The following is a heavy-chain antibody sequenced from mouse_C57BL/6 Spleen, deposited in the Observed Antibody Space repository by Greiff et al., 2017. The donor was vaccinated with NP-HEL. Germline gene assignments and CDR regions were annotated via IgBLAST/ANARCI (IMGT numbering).Heavy chain of an antibody. Sequence: EVKVVESGGGLVKPGGSLKLSCAASGFTFSDYGMHWVRQAPEKGLEWVAYISSGSSTIYYADTAKGRFTISRDNAKTTRFLQMTSLRSEDTAMDYCAMPYDYPYYAMDYWGQGTSVTVSS. CDR1: GFTFSDYG. CDR3: AMPYDYPYYAMDY. CDR2: ISSGSSTI. D-gene: IGHD2-4*01. V-gene: IGHV5-17*01. J-gene: IGHJ4*01.